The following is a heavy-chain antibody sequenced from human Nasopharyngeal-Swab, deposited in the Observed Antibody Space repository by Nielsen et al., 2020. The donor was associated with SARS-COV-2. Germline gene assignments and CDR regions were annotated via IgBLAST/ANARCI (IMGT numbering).Heavy chain of an antibody. CDR3: ARDCYGFSTTCNLIDY. CDR1: GFTFSSYA. CDR2: ISGSGGST. V-gene: IGHV3-23*01. Sequence: GGSLRLSCAASGFTFSSYAMSWVRQAPGKGLEWVSAISGSGGSTYYADSVKGRFTISRDNSKNSLYLQMNSLRAEDTAVYYCARDCYGFSTTCNLIDYWGQGTLVTVSS. J-gene: IGHJ4*02. D-gene: IGHD2/OR15-2a*01.